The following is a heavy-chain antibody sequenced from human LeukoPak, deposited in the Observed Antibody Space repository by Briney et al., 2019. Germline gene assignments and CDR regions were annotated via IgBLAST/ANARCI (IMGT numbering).Heavy chain of an antibody. CDR2: ISSSGSNT. D-gene: IGHD3-16*01. J-gene: IGHJ4*02. V-gene: IGHV3-23*01. CDR3: AKDRLGGPYFFHY. CDR1: GFTLRYYA. Sequence: GGSLRLSCATSGFTLRYYAMSWVRQAPGKGLEWVSAISSSGSNTYYADSVKGRFTISRDNSKNTLYLQINSLRAEDTAVYFCAKDRLGGPYFFHYWGQGTLVTVSS.